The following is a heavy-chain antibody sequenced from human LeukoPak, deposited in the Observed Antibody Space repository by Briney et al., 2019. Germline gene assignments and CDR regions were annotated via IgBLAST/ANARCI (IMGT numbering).Heavy chain of an antibody. J-gene: IGHJ5*02. CDR1: GGSFSDYY. V-gene: IGHV4-34*01. Sequence: PSETLSLTCAVYGGSFSDYYWSWIRQPPGKGLEWIGEINHSGSTNYNPSLKSRLTISVDTSKNQFSLKLNFVTAADTAMCYCARMFRSSWYINWFDPWGQGTLVTVSS. CDR2: INHSGST. D-gene: IGHD6-13*01. CDR3: ARMFRSSWYINWFDP.